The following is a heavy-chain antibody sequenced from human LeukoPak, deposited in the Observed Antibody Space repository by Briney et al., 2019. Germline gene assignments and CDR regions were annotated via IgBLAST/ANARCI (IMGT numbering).Heavy chain of an antibody. Sequence: GESLKISCKGSGYRFTSYWIAWVRQMPGKGLEWMGIIYPGDSYTTYSPSFQGQVTISADKSISTAYQQWRSLKASDTAMYYCARRSGSDALDIWGQGTMVTVSS. CDR2: IYPGDSYT. V-gene: IGHV5-51*01. D-gene: IGHD3-10*01. J-gene: IGHJ3*02. CDR1: GYRFTSYW. CDR3: ARRSGSDALDI.